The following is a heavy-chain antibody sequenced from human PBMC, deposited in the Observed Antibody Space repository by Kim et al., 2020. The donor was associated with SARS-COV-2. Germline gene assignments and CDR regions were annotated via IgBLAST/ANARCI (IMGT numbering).Heavy chain of an antibody. CDR3: ARADITIRWFDP. J-gene: IGHJ5*02. V-gene: IGHV3-53*01. CDR2: IYSGGST. D-gene: IGHD3-10*01. CDR1: GFTVSSNY. Sequence: GGSLRLSCAASGFTVSSNYMSWVRQAPGKGLEWVSVIYSGGSTYYADSVKGRFTISRDNSKNTLYLQRNSLRAEDTAVYYCARADITIRWFDPWGQGTLVTVSS.